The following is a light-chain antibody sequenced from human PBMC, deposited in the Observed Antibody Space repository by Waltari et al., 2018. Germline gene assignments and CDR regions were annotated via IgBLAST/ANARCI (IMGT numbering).Light chain of an antibody. CDR3: HQYGSSHT. CDR2: GAS. V-gene: IGKV3-20*01. J-gene: IGKJ2*01. CDR1: QSVSSSY. Sequence: EIVLTQSPGTLSLSPGERATLSCRASQSVSSSYLAWYQQKPGQAPRLLIYGASSRATVIPDRFSGSGSGTDFTLTISRLEPEDFAVYYCHQYGSSHTFGQGTKLEIK.